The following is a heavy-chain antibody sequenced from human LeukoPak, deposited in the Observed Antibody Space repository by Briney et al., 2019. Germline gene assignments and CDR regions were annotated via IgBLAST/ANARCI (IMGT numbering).Heavy chain of an antibody. CDR1: GFTFTDYY. CDR2: ISRSGASI. Sequence: GGSLRLSCAASGFTFTDYYMSWIRQAPGKGLEWVSYISRSGASIYYADSVKGRITISRDNAKNSLYLQMNSLRAEDTAVYYCARPLVGATEAFDIWGQGTMVTVSS. CDR3: ARPLVGATEAFDI. J-gene: IGHJ3*02. V-gene: IGHV3-11*04. D-gene: IGHD1-26*01.